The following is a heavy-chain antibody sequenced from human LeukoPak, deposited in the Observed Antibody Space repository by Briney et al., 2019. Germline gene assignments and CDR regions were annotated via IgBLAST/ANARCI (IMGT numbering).Heavy chain of an antibody. CDR2: IYSGGST. V-gene: IGHV3-53*01. Sequence: GGSLRLSCAASGFTVSSNYMSWVRQAPGKGLEWVSVIYSGGSTYYADSVKGRFTIPRNNAKNTLHLQMNRLRAEDTAVYYCARYRGTGYSSSNAFDYWGQGTLVTVSS. J-gene: IGHJ4*02. CDR3: ARYRGTGYSSSNAFDY. D-gene: IGHD6-13*01. CDR1: GFTVSSNY.